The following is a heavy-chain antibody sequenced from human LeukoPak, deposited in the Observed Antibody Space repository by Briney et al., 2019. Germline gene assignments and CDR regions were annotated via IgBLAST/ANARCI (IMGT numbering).Heavy chain of an antibody. V-gene: IGHV3-23*01. D-gene: IGHD6-19*01. CDR1: GFTFSNYA. Sequence: PGGSLRLSCAASGFTFSNYAMSRVRQASKGLEWVSSISAGGDYTYYADSVKGRFTISRDNARNTLYLQMNSLRAEDTAVYYCAKDGRGIAVAPTYYFDYWGQGTLVTVSS. J-gene: IGHJ4*02. CDR2: ISAGGDYT. CDR3: AKDGRGIAVAPTYYFDY.